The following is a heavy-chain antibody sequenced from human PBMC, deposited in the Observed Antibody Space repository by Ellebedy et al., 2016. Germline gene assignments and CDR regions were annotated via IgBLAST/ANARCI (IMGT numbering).Heavy chain of an antibody. J-gene: IGHJ6*02. CDR1: GGSFSGYY. D-gene: IGHD3-22*01. CDR3: ARYYYDSSGYYYGMDV. CDR2: INHSGST. Sequence: SETLSLTCAVYGGSFSGYYWSWIRQPPGKGLEWIGEINHSGSTNYNPSLKSRVTISVDTSKNQFSLKLSSVTAADTAVYYCARYYYDSSGYYYGMDVWGQGTTVTVSS. V-gene: IGHV4-34*01.